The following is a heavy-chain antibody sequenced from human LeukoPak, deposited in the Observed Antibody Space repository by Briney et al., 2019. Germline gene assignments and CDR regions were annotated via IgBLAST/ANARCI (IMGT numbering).Heavy chain of an antibody. CDR3: ARVDTAMGLIY. CDR1: GFTFDDYA. Sequence: PGRSLRLSCAASGFTFDDYAMNWVRQAPGKGLEWVSSISSSSSYIYYADSVKGRFTISRDNAKNSLYLQMNSLRAEDTAVYYCARVDTAMGLIYWGQGTLVTVSS. V-gene: IGHV3-21*01. J-gene: IGHJ4*02. CDR2: ISSSSSYI. D-gene: IGHD5-18*01.